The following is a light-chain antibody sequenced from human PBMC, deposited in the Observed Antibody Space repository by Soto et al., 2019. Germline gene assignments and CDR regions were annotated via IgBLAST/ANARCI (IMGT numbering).Light chain of an antibody. J-gene: IGKJ2*01. V-gene: IGKV3-20*01. CDR3: QQYGSSPGYT. Sequence: EIVLTQSPGTLSLSQGERATLSCRASQSVSSSYLAGYQQKPGQAPRLLIYGASSRATGIPDRFSGSGSGTDFTLTISRLEPEDFAVYYCQQYGSSPGYTFGQGTKLEIK. CDR2: GAS. CDR1: QSVSSSY.